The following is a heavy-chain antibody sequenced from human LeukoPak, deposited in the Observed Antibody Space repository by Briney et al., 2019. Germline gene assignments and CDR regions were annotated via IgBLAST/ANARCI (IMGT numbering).Heavy chain of an antibody. Sequence: GASVKVSCKASGYNFSSYYIQWVRQDPGQGLEWMGLLNPSRGTTAYVPKFQGRVTMTRDTSSNTVYMELRGLRSDGTAIYYCARDATRGIGGSYDLDFWGQGSLVTVSS. CDR2: LNPSRGTT. D-gene: IGHD3-16*01. CDR1: GYNFSSYY. V-gene: IGHV1-46*01. J-gene: IGHJ4*02. CDR3: ARDATRGIGGSYDLDF.